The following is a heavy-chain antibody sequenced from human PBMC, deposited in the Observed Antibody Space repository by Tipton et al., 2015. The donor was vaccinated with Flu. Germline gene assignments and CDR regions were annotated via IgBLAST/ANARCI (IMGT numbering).Heavy chain of an antibody. CDR3: ARSQVRYDFRDWFDP. D-gene: IGHD3-3*01. Sequence: TLSLTCTVSGGSISSYYWSWIRQPPGKGLEWIGYIYYSGSTNYNPSLKSRVTISVDTSKNQFSLKLSSVTAADTAVYYCARSQVRYDFRDWFDPWGQGTLVTVSS. CDR1: GGSISSYY. CDR2: IYYSGST. J-gene: IGHJ5*02. V-gene: IGHV4-59*01.